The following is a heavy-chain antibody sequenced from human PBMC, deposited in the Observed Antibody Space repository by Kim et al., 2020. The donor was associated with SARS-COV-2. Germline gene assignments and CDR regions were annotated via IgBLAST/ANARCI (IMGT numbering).Heavy chain of an antibody. V-gene: IGHV3-43*02. CDR3: AKDSSYDFWSGYYSFPPDY. J-gene: IGHJ4*02. D-gene: IGHD3-3*01. CDR1: GFTFDDYA. CDR2: ISGDGGST. Sequence: GGSLRLSCAASGFTFDDYAMHWVRQAPGKGLEWVSLISGDGGSTYYADSVKGRFTISRDKSKNSLYLQMNSLRTEDTALYYCAKDSSYDFWSGYYSFPPDYWGQGTLVTVSS.